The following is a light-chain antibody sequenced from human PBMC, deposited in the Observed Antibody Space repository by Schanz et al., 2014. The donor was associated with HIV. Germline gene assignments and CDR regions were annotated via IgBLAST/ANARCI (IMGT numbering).Light chain of an antibody. CDR2: EDN. CDR1: SGSIASYY. Sequence: FMLTQPHSVSVSPGKTVSISCTRSSGSIASYYVQWYQQRPGSAPITVIYEDNQRPSGVPNRFSGSFDFSSNSAVLTISGLKTEDEADYYCQSYDNATPAVFGGGTKLTVL. CDR3: QSYDNATPAV. J-gene: IGLJ3*02. V-gene: IGLV6-57*04.